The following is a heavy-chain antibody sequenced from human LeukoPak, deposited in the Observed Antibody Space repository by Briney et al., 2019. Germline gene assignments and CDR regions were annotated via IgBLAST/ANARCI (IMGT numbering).Heavy chain of an antibody. J-gene: IGHJ4*02. CDR1: GFTFSDYY. V-gene: IGHV3-11*01. CDR3: ARRRDSGSLQHFDY. CDR2: ISSSGTTI. D-gene: IGHD1-26*01. Sequence: GGSLRLSCAASGFTFSDYYMSWIRQAPGKGLEWVSYISSSGTTIYYADSVKGRFTISRDNAKNSLYLQMNSLRAEDTAVYYCARRRDSGSLQHFDYWGQGTQVTVSS.